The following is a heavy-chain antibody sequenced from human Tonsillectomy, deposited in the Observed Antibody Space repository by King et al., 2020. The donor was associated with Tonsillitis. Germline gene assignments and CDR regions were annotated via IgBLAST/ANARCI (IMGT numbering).Heavy chain of an antibody. CDR1: GGSFKTYY. D-gene: IGHD4-17*01. CDR3: ARIYGADSSWYFDV. Sequence: VQLQESGPGLVKPSETLSLTCTVSGGSFKTYYWSWIRQPAGKGLEWIGRIYTSGSTTYNPSLKSRVAMSVDTSKNQFSLKMSAVTAADTAVYYCARIYGADSSWYFDVWGRGTPVTVSS. CDR2: IYTSGST. J-gene: IGHJ2*01. V-gene: IGHV4-4*07.